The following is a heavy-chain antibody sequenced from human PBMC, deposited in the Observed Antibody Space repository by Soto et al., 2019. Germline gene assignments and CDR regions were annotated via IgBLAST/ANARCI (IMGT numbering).Heavy chain of an antibody. CDR3: ARDLHDFWSGYYTGPMGHFYYYYGMDV. CDR1: GFTFSSYG. D-gene: IGHD3-3*01. V-gene: IGHV3-33*01. CDR2: IWYDGSNK. Sequence: QVQLVESGGGVVQPGRSLRLSCAASGFTFSSYGMHWVRQAPGKGLEWVAVIWYDGSNKYYADSVKGRFTISRDNSKNTLNLQMNSLRAEDTAVYYCARDLHDFWSGYYTGPMGHFYYYYGMDVWGQGTTVTVSS. J-gene: IGHJ6*02.